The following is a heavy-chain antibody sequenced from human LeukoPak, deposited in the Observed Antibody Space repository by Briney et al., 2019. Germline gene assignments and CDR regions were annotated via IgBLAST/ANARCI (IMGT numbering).Heavy chain of an antibody. CDR2: ISSSSSSYI. V-gene: IGHV3-21*01. J-gene: IGHJ4*02. CDR1: GFTFSSYS. Sequence: GGSLRLSCAASGFTFSSYSMNWVPQAPGKGLEWVSSISSSSSSYIYYADSVKGRFTISRDNAKNSLYLQMNSLRAEDTAVYYCASSRCSSTSCYPYYFDYWGQGTLVTVSS. CDR3: ASSRCSSTSCYPYYFDY. D-gene: IGHD2-2*01.